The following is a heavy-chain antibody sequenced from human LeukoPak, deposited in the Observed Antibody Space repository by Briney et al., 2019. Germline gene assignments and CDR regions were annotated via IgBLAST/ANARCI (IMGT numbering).Heavy chain of an antibody. J-gene: IGHJ4*02. D-gene: IGHD3-22*01. V-gene: IGHV3-43D*03. CDR3: AKAGTVTYYYDSSGATVGDYFDY. CDR1: GFTFDDYA. CDR2: ISWDGGST. Sequence: GGSLRLSCAASGFTFDDYAMHWVRQAPGKGLEWVSLISWDGGSTYYADSVKGRFTISRDNSKNSLYLQMNSLRAEDTALYYCAKAGTVTYYYDSSGATVGDYFDYWGQGTLVTVSS.